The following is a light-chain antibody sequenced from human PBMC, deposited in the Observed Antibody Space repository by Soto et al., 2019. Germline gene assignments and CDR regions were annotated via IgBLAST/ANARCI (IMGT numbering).Light chain of an antibody. CDR3: QVWDSSSDHRV. CDR1: NIGSKS. Sequence: SYELTQPPSVSVAPGKTVRITCGGNNIGSKSVHWYQQKPGQAPVLVIYYDSDRPSGIPERFSGSNSGNTATLTISRVEAGDEADYYCQVWDSSSDHRVFGGGTKLTVL. V-gene: IGLV3-21*04. J-gene: IGLJ2*01. CDR2: YDS.